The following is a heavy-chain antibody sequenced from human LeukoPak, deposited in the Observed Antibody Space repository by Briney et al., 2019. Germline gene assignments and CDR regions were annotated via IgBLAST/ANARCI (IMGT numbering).Heavy chain of an antibody. J-gene: IGHJ5*02. D-gene: IGHD1-26*01. V-gene: IGHV3-74*01. Sequence: GGSLRLSCAASGITFSGYWMHWVRQAPGKGLLWVSRISRDGSSAHYADSVRGRFTISRDNAKSTLYLQMNSLRVEDTAVYYCGGSSFYNWFDPWGQGTLVTVSS. CDR3: GGSSFYNWFDP. CDR2: ISRDGSSA. CDR1: GITFSGYW.